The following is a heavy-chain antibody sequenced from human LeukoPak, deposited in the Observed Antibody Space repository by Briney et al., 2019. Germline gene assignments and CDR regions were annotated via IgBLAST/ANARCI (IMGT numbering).Heavy chain of an antibody. D-gene: IGHD6-25*01. J-gene: IGHJ4*02. V-gene: IGHV3-23*01. Sequence: GGSLRLSCAASGFTFSSYAMSWVRQAPGKGLEWVSAISGSGGSTYYADSVKGRFTISRDNSKNTLYLQMNSLRAEDTAVYYCVKRKRPLPTQDDYWGQGTLVTVSS. CDR2: ISGSGGST. CDR1: GFTFSSYA. CDR3: VKRKRPLPTQDDY.